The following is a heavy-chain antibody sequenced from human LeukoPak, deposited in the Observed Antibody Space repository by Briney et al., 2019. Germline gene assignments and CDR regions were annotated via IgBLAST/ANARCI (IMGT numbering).Heavy chain of an antibody. CDR2: IYPGDSDT. V-gene: IGHV5-51*01. D-gene: IGHD5-18*01. CDR3: ARKRGYSYGSHAFDI. CDR1: GYSFTSYW. Sequence: GESLKISCKGSGYSFTSYWIGWVRQMPGRGLEWMGIIYPGDSDTRYSPSFQGQVTISADKSISTAYLQWSSLKASDTAMYYCARKRGYSYGSHAFDIWGQGTMVTVSS. J-gene: IGHJ3*02.